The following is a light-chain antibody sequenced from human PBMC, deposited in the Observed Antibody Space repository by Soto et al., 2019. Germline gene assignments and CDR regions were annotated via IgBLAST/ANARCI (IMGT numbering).Light chain of an antibody. J-gene: IGLJ1*01. V-gene: IGLV2-14*01. CDR3: SSYTSSSLYV. CDR1: SCDVGGYNY. Sequence: QSVLTQPASVSGSPGQSITISCTGTSCDVGGYNYVSWYQQHPGKAPKLMIYEVSYRPSGVSDRFSGSKSGNTASLTISGLQAEDEADYYCSSYTSSSLYVFGSGTKLTVL. CDR2: EVS.